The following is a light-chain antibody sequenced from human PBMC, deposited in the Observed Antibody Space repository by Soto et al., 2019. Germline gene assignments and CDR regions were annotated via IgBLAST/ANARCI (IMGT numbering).Light chain of an antibody. CDR1: QGISNY. J-gene: IGKJ2*01. CDR2: AAS. V-gene: IGKV1-27*01. CDR3: QKYNNAPPGYT. Sequence: DIPMTQSPSSLSASVGDRVTITCRASQGISNYLAWYQQKPGKVPKLLIYAASTLQSGVPSRFSGSGSGTDFTLTISSLQPEDVATYYCQKYNNAPPGYTFGQGTKLEIK.